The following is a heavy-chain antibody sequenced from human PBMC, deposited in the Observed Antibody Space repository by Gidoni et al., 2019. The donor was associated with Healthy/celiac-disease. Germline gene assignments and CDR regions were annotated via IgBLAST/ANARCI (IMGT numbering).Heavy chain of an antibody. CDR3: ASTIFGVVAPGTYYYGMDV. D-gene: IGHD3-3*01. V-gene: IGHV3-23*01. CDR1: GFTFSSYA. CDR2: ISGSGGST. Sequence: EVQLLESGGGLVQPGGSLRLSGAASGFTFSSYAMSWVRQAPGKGLEWVSAISGSGGSTYYADSVKGRFTISRDNSKNTLYLQMNSLRAEDTAVYYCASTIFGVVAPGTYYYGMDVWGQGTTVTVSS. J-gene: IGHJ6*02.